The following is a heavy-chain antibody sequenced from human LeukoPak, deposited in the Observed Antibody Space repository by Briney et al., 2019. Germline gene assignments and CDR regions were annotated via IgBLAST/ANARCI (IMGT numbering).Heavy chain of an antibody. CDR3: ARPIVGGFEDAFDI. CDR1: GYTFTSYG. J-gene: IGHJ3*02. V-gene: IGHV1-18*01. Sequence: ASVTVSRKASGYTFTSYGISWVRQAPGQGLEWMGWISAYNGNANYAQKLQGRVTMTTDTSTSTAYMELRSLRSDDTAVYYCARPIVGGFEDAFDIWGQGTMVTVSS. D-gene: IGHD1-26*01. CDR2: ISAYNGNA.